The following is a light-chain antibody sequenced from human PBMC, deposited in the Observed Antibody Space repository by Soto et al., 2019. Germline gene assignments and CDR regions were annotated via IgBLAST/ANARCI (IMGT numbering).Light chain of an antibody. CDR3: QSYDSSLSDSVV. CDR1: SSNIGAGYD. Sequence: QSVLTQPPSVSGAPGQRVTISCTGSSSNIGAGYDVHWYQQLPGTAPKLLIYGNSNRPSGVPDRFSGSKSGTSASLAITGLQAEDEADYYCQSYDSSLSDSVVFGGGTKVTV. J-gene: IGLJ2*01. V-gene: IGLV1-40*01. CDR2: GNS.